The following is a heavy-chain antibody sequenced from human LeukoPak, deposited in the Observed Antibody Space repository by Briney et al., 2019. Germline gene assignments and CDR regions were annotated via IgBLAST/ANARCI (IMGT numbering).Heavy chain of an antibody. J-gene: IGHJ4*02. CDR3: ARDDRGEQLDY. V-gene: IGHV1-18*01. D-gene: IGHD6-6*01. CDR1: GGTFSSYA. CDR2: ISAYNGNT. Sequence: ASVKVSCKASGGTFSSYAISWVRQAPGQGLEWMGWISAYNGNTNYAQKLQGRVTMTTDTSTSTAYMELRSLRSDDTAVYYCARDDRGEQLDYWGQGTLVTVSS.